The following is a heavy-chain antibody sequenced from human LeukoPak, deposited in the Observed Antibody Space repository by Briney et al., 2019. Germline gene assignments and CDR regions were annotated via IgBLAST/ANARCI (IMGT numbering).Heavy chain of an antibody. CDR3: ARSSITMVRGVIKSTTSWYHYYNMDV. J-gene: IGHJ6*03. V-gene: IGHV3-7*01. Sequence: GGSLRLSCAASAFTFSSYTMNWVRQAPGKGLEWVANIKQDGSEKNYVGSVKGRFTIARDNAKNSLYLQMNSLRAEDTAVYYCARSSITMVRGVIKSTTSWYHYYNMDVWGKGTTVTVSS. CDR1: AFTFSSYT. CDR2: IKQDGSEK. D-gene: IGHD3-10*01.